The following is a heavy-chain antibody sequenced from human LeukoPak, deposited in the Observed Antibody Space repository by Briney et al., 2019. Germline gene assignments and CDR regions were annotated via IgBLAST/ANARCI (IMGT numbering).Heavy chain of an antibody. CDR1: GGSISSYY. D-gene: IGHD5-24*01. V-gene: IGHV4-59*01. CDR2: IYYSGST. CDR3: ASRSRGGVDY. Sequence: NTSETLSLTCTVSGGSISSYYWRWIRQPPGKGLEWIGYIYYSGSTNYNPSLKSRVTISVDTSKNQFSLKLSSVTAADTAVYYCASRSRGGVDYWGQGTLVTVSS. J-gene: IGHJ4*02.